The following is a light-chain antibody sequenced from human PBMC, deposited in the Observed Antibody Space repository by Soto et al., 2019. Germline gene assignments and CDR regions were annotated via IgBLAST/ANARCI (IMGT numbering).Light chain of an antibody. CDR2: GAS. Sequence: EIVMTQSPATLSVSPGERATLSCRASQSVSSNLAWYQQKPGQAPRLLIYGASTRATGIPARFTGSGSGTEFTLTISSLQSEDFAIYYCQQYNNWPPVTFGPGTKVDIK. V-gene: IGKV3-15*01. CDR1: QSVSSN. J-gene: IGKJ3*01. CDR3: QQYNNWPPVT.